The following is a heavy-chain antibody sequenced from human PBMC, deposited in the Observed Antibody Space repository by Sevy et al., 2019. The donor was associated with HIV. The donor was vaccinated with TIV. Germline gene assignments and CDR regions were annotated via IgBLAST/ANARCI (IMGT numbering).Heavy chain of an antibody. J-gene: IGHJ1*01. D-gene: IGHD1-26*01. CDR3: ARGETEDEFFHY. Sequence: GGSLRLSCTVSGFIFSNFAMHWVRQAPGKGLEWVAVTSYDGSHKYYADSVKGRFTVSRDNSRNILSLEMSSLTRDDTAVYYCARGETEDEFFHYWGQGTLVTVSS. V-gene: IGHV3-30*04. CDR1: GFIFSNFA. CDR2: TSYDGSHK.